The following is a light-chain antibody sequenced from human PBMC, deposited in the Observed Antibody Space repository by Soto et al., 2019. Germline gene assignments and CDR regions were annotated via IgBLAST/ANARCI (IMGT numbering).Light chain of an antibody. CDR1: QSVLYSSSNKDY. CDR3: QQYYNTPLT. V-gene: IGKV4-1*01. J-gene: IGKJ4*01. CDR2: WAS. Sequence: EIVMTQSPDSLAVSLGERATINCKSSQSVLYSSSNKDYLAWYQQKPGQPPKLLFYWASTRESGVPDRFSGSESGTDFNFTISSLQAEDVAMYYCQQYYNTPLTFGGGTKVEIK.